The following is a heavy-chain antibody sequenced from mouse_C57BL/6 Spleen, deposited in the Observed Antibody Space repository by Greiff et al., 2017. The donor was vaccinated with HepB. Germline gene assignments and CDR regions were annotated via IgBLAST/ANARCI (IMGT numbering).Heavy chain of an antibody. CDR1: GYAFTNYL. Sequence: QVQLQQSGAELVRPGTSVKVSCKASGYAFTNYLIEWVKQRPGQGLEWIGVINPGSGGTNYNEKFKGKATLTADKSSSTAYMQLSSLTSEGSAVYVGARDGNEKPLVYGGQGPTFTVSS. CDR2: INPGSGGT. V-gene: IGHV1-54*01. D-gene: IGHD2-1*01. CDR3: ARDGNEKPLVY. J-gene: IGHJ2*01.